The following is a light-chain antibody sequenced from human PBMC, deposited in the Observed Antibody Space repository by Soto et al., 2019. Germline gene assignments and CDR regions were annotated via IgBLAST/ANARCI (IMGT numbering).Light chain of an antibody. CDR2: VAS. V-gene: IGKV1-27*01. CDR3: QKYNSAPWT. J-gene: IGKJ1*01. CDR1: QGISNY. Sequence: DIQMTQSPSSLSASVGDRVTITCRASQGISNYLAWYQQQPGKVPKLLIYVASTLQSGVPSRFSGSGSGTDVTLIISSLQHEDVATYYCQKYNSAPWTFGQGNKVEIK.